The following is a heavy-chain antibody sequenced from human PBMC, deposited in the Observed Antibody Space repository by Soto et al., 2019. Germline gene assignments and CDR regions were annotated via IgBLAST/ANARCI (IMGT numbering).Heavy chain of an antibody. Sequence: EVQLVESGGGLVQPGGSLRLSCAASGFSFSSYWMHWLRQVPGKGLVWASRINGDGDYTNYADSVKGRFTISRDNAKNTLYLQMNSLRAEDTAVYYCARERGGYSSDFWGQGTLVTVSS. D-gene: IGHD2-15*01. J-gene: IGHJ4*02. CDR2: INGDGDYT. CDR1: GFSFSSYW. CDR3: ARERGGYSSDF. V-gene: IGHV3-74*01.